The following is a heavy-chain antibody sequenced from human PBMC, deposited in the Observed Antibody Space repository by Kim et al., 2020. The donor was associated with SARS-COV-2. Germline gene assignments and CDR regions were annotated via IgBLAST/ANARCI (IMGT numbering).Heavy chain of an antibody. J-gene: IGHJ4*02. Sequence: YYADSVKGRFTTSRDNSKNTLYLQMDSLRAEDSALYYCAREYSSTWHEGYWGQGTLVTVSS. CDR3: AREYSSTWHEGY. D-gene: IGHD2-2*01. V-gene: IGHV3-23*01.